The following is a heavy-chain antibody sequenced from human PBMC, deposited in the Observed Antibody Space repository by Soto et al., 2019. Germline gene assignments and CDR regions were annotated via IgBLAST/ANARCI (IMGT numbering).Heavy chain of an antibody. V-gene: IGHV3-33*06. Sequence: QVQLVESGGGVVQPGNSLRLSCAASGFIFSNHFMHWVRKAPGKGLEWLAGIWYDGNTEFYAESLKGRLTISRDTSKDTLYLEMSSLRAEDMAMYYCAKESDTFDGWGQVAMVIAS. CDR1: GFIFSNHF. CDR2: IWYDGNTE. CDR3: AKESDTFDG. J-gene: IGHJ3*01.